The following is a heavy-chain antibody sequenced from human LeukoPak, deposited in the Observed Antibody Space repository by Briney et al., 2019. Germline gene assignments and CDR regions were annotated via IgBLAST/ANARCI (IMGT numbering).Heavy chain of an antibody. Sequence: GGPLGLSFPAPGFTFGSYALSWVRQAPGKGLEGSSVISGSGGDTYYAHSVRGRLTISRDNSKNTLYLQMNSLRAEDTAVYYCAKDRVAAAAMGAFQHWGQGTLVTVSS. CDR3: AKDRVAAAAMGAFQH. D-gene: IGHD2-2*01. J-gene: IGHJ1*01. V-gene: IGHV3-23*01. CDR1: GFTFGSYA. CDR2: ISGSGGDT.